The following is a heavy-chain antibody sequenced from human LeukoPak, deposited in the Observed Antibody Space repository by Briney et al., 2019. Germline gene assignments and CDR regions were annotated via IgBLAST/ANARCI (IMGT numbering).Heavy chain of an antibody. CDR3: ARAAGYSSPHPGRSPIDY. Sequence: SETLSLTCAVYGGSFSGYYWSWIRQPPGKGLEWIGEINHSGSTNYNPSLKSRVTISVDTSKNQFSLKLSSVTAADTAVYYCARAAGYSSPHPGRSPIDYWGQGTLVTVSS. CDR2: INHSGST. D-gene: IGHD6-13*01. CDR1: GGSFSGYY. J-gene: IGHJ4*02. V-gene: IGHV4-34*01.